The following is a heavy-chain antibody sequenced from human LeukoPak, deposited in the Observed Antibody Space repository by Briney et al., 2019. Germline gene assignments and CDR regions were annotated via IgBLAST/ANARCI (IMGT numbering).Heavy chain of an antibody. CDR2: ISYDGSNK. Sequence: GGSLRLSCAASGFTFSSYAMHWVRQAPGKGLEWVAVISYDGSNKYYADSVKGRFTISRDNSKNTLYLQINSLRAEDTAVYYCARDPAYCSGGSCYRAGSAYFDYWGQGTLVTVSS. V-gene: IGHV3-30*04. J-gene: IGHJ4*02. CDR1: GFTFSSYA. CDR3: ARDPAYCSGGSCYRAGSAYFDY. D-gene: IGHD2-15*01.